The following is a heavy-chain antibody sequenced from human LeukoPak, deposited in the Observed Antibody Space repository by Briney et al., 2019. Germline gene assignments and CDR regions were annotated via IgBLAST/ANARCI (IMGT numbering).Heavy chain of an antibody. CDR1: GGSVSSYY. CDR2: IYYSGST. Sequence: SETLSLTCTVSGGSVSSYYWSWIRQPPGKGLEWIGYIYYSGSTNYNPSLKSRVTISVDTSKNQFSLKLSSVTAADTAVYCCARVTNPTVKVHYYYYYMDVWGKGTTVTVSS. V-gene: IGHV4-59*02. J-gene: IGHJ6*03. D-gene: IGHD4-17*01. CDR3: ARVTNPTVKVHYYYYYMDV.